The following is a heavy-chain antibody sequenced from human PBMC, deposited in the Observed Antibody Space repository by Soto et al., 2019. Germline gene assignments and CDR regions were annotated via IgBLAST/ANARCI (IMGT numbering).Heavy chain of an antibody. Sequence: GGSLILSCAASGFTFSSYAMRWVRQAPGQGLEWVSAISGSGGSTYYAASVKGRFTISRDNSKNTLYLQMNSLRAEDTAVYYCANDIRSGPGMDVWGQGTTVTVSS. J-gene: IGHJ6*02. V-gene: IGHV3-23*01. D-gene: IGHD1-20*01. CDR3: ANDIRSGPGMDV. CDR2: ISGSGGST. CDR1: GFTFSSYA.